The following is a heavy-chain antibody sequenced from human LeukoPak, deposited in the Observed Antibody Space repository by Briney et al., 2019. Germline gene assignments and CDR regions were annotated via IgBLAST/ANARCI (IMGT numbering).Heavy chain of an antibody. Sequence: GSVKVSCKASGYTFTSYGISWVRQAPGQGLEWMGWISAYNGNTNYAQKLQGRVTMTGDTSTTTVYMELTSLRSEDTAVYYCVRGTTGNWGQGTLVTVSS. V-gene: IGHV1-18*01. CDR1: GYTFTSYG. CDR3: VRGTTGN. CDR2: ISAYNGNT. D-gene: IGHD4-17*01. J-gene: IGHJ4*02.